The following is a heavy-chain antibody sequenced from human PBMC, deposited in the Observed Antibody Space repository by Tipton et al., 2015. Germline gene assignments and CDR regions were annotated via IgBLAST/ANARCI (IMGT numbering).Heavy chain of an antibody. V-gene: IGHV4-61*01. CDR1: GGSVTSGSYY. J-gene: IGHJ6*02. Sequence: LRLSCTVSGGSVTSGSYYWSWIRQPPGKGLEWIGHTHYTGNTNYNASLKSRVTISVDTSKNQFSLTLNSVAAADTAVYYCARDLEHGMDVWGHGTTVTVSS. CDR3: ARDLEHGMDV. D-gene: IGHD5-24*01. CDR2: THYTGNT.